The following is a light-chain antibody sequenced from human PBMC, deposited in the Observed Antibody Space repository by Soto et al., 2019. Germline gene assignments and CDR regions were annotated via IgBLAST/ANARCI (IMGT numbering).Light chain of an antibody. CDR3: QHYNSYSEA. J-gene: IGKJ1*01. CDR1: QTISSW. V-gene: IGKV1-5*03. Sequence: DIQMTQSPSTLSGSVGDRVTITCRASQTISSWLAWYQKKPGKAPKLLIYKASTLKSGVPSRFSGSGSGTEFTLTLSSLQPDDFATYYCQHYNSYSEAFGQGTKVELK. CDR2: KAS.